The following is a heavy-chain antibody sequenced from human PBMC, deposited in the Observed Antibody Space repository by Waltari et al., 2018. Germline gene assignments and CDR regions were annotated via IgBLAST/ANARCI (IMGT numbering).Heavy chain of an antibody. D-gene: IGHD6-19*01. J-gene: IGHJ4*02. Sequence: EVQLLESGGGLVQPGGSLRLSCAASGFTFSSYAMSWVRQAPGKGLEWVSAISGSGGSKYYADSLKGRFTISRDNSKNTLYLQMNSLRAEDTAVYYCAKGQSRGGSSGHFDYWGQGTLVTVSS. CDR2: ISGSGGSK. V-gene: IGHV3-23*01. CDR3: AKGQSRGGSSGHFDY. CDR1: GFTFSSYA.